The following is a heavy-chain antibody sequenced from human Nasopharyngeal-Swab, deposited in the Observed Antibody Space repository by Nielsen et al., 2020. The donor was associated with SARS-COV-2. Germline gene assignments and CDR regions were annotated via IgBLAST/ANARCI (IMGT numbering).Heavy chain of an antibody. CDR1: GFTFSSYS. V-gene: IGHV3-21*01. J-gene: IGHJ6*04. Sequence: GGSLRLSCAASGFTFSSYSMNWVRQAPGKGPEWVSSISSSSSYIYYADSVKGRFTISRDNAKNSLYLQMNSLRAEDTAVYYCARDGYSNPLGDVWGKGTTVTVSS. CDR2: ISSSSSYI. D-gene: IGHD4-11*01. CDR3: ARDGYSNPLGDV.